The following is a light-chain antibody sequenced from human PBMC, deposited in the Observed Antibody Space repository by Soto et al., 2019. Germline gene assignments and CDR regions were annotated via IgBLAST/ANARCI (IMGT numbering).Light chain of an antibody. Sequence: DIQMTQSPSTLSASVGDRVTITCRASQSISSWLAWYQQKPGKAPKLLIYDASSLESGVPSRFSASGSGKEFTLTISSLQPDDFATYYCQQYNSYSPTFGQGTKLEIK. CDR1: QSISSW. CDR3: QQYNSYSPT. V-gene: IGKV1-5*01. CDR2: DAS. J-gene: IGKJ2*01.